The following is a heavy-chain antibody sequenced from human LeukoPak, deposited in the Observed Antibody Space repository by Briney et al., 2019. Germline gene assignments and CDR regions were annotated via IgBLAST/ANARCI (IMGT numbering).Heavy chain of an antibody. D-gene: IGHD2-8*01. CDR2: KNPNSGNT. J-gene: IGHJ6*03. V-gene: IGHV1-8*01. CDR3: ARHGVIGLWDYYYMDV. CDR1: GYTFTSYD. Sequence: ASVRVSCKASGYTFTSYDINWVRQATGQGLEWMGWKNPNSGNTGYAQKFQGRVTMTRNISISTAYMELSSLRSEDTAVYYCARHGVIGLWDYYYMDVWGKGTTVTVSS.